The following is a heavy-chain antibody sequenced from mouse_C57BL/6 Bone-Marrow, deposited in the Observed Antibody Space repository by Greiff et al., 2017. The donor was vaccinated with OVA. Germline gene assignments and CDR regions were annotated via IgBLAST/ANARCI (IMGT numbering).Heavy chain of an antibody. CDR1: GFSLTSYG. V-gene: IGHV2-2*01. CDR2: IWSGGST. CDR3: ASYYDRSPYAMDY. J-gene: IGHJ4*01. Sequence: QVQLQQSGPGLVQPSQSLSITCTVSGFSLTSYGVHWVRQSPGKGLEWLGVIWSGGSTAYNAAFISRLSIRKDNSKSQVFFKMNSLQADDTARYYCASYYDRSPYAMDYWGKGTSVTVSS. D-gene: IGHD1-1*01.